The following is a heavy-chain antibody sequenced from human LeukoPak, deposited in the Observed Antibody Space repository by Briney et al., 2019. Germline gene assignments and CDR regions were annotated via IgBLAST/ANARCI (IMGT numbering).Heavy chain of an antibody. V-gene: IGHV3-23*01. CDR2: ISGSGGST. Sequence: GGSLRLSCAASGFTFGSYAMSWLRQPPGKGRKGVSTISGSGGSTYYADSWKGRFTIARDNCKNTLYLQRNSSRGRDTALYYCAKESVQAAPFYGVDGWGQGTPVTVSS. CDR1: GFTFGSYA. D-gene: IGHD2-2*01. J-gene: IGHJ4*02. CDR3: AKESVQAAPFYGVDG.